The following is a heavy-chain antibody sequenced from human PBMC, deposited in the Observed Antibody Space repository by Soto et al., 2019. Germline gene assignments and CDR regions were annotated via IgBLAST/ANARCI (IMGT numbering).Heavy chain of an antibody. CDR2: MNPNSGNT. D-gene: IGHD4-17*01. Sequence: QVQLVQSGAEVKKPGASVKLSCKASGYTFTSDDITWVRQATGQGLEWMGWMNPNSGNTGCAQKFQGRVTMTRNTSISTAYMELSSLRSEDTAVYYCVRDDYGGRPGYWGQGTLVTVSS. V-gene: IGHV1-8*01. CDR3: VRDDYGGRPGY. J-gene: IGHJ4*02. CDR1: GYTFTSDD.